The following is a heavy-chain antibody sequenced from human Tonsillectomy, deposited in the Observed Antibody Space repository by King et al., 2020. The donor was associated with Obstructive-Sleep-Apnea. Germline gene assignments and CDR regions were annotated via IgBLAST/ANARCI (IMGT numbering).Heavy chain of an antibody. CDR3: ARSNYEFWSGYYRYDY. CDR1: GGSITDYY. J-gene: IGHJ4*02. CDR2: IFSTDII. D-gene: IGHD3-3*01. Sequence: VQLQESGPGLVKPSETLSLTCSFSGGSITDYYYSCIRQPPGKGLEWIGHIFSTDIINSNPSLRIRGTISVDTSKTQVSLKLSSVTAADTALYYCARSNYEFWSGYYRYDYWGQGTQVTVST. V-gene: IGHV4-59*08.